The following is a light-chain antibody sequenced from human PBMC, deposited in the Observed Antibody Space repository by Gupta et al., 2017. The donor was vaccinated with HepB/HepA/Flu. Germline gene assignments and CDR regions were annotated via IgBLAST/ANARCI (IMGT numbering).Light chain of an antibody. V-gene: IGKV1-8*01. Sequence: RLPQSPSSLAASPGEGVTITCLASQYISTYWAWYQQKPGKAPHLLIYGASTWQSGVPASFSGGGSGTDVTLNISQLQAEDFATYYCQQYYSDPLTFGGGTKVEIK. J-gene: IGKJ4*01. CDR2: GAS. CDR3: QQYYSDPLT. CDR1: QYISTY.